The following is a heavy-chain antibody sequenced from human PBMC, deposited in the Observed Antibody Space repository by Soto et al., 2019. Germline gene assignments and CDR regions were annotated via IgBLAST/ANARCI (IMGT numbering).Heavy chain of an antibody. CDR3: ASLYSSGWYVDFDY. J-gene: IGHJ4*02. V-gene: IGHV3-30-3*01. Sequence: PGGSLRLSCAASGFTFSSYAMHWVRQAPGKGLEWVAVISYDGSNKYYADSVKGRFTISRDNSKNTLYLQMNSLRAEDTAVYYCASLYSSGWYVDFDYWGQGTLVTVSS. CDR2: ISYDGSNK. D-gene: IGHD6-19*01. CDR1: GFTFSSYA.